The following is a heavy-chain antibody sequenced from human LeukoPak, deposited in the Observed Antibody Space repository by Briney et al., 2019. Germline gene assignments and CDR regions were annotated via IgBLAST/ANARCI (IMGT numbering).Heavy chain of an antibody. CDR2: INTNTGNP. CDR3: ARDVLRFLEWLPRNWFDP. D-gene: IGHD3-3*01. J-gene: IGHJ5*02. CDR1: GYTFTSYA. V-gene: IGHV7-4-1*02. Sequence: ASVKVSCKASGYTFTSYAMNWVRQAPGQGLEWMGWINTNTGNPTYAQGFTGRFVFSLDNSVSTAYLQISSLKAEDTAVYYCARDVLRFLEWLPRNWFDPWGQGTLVTVSS.